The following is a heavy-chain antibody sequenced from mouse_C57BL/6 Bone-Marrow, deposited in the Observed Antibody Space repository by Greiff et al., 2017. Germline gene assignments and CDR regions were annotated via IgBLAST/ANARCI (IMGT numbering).Heavy chain of an antibody. J-gene: IGHJ1*03. Sequence: VQLQQSGAELVRPGASVKLSCTASGFNIKDDYMHWVKQRPEQGLEWIGWIYPENGDTEYASKFQGTATITADTSSNTAYLQLSRLTSEDTAVYYGTTLDGYYFYWYFEVWGTGTTVTVSS. V-gene: IGHV14-4*01. D-gene: IGHD2-3*01. CDR2: IYPENGDT. CDR1: GFNIKDDY. CDR3: TTLDGYYFYWYFEV.